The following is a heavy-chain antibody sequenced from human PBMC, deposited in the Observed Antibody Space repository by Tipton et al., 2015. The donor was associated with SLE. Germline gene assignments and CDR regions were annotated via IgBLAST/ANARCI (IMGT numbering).Heavy chain of an antibody. CDR3: ARYGTYDGSRYFQH. Sequence: LRLSCAASGFTFSNAWMSWVRQAPGKGLEWVGYIYYSGSTYYNPSLKSRVTISVDTSKNQFSLKLSSVTAADMAVYYCARYGTYDGSRYFQHWGQGTLVTVSS. V-gene: IGHV4-59*01. D-gene: IGHD1-26*01. J-gene: IGHJ1*01. CDR2: IYYSGST. CDR1: GFTFSNAW.